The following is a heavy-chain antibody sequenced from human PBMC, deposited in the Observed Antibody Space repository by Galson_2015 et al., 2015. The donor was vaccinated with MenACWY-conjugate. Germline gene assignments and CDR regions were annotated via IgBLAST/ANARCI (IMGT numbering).Heavy chain of an antibody. D-gene: IGHD2-2*01. CDR3: AKTYCSRSNCREPNWYFDL. Sequence: SLRLSCAASGFIFSSYAMSWVRQAPGKGLEWVSAMSGSGGSRKYADHVKGRFTITRDNSKNTLYFQMNSMRDEDTAGYYCAKTYCSRSNCREPNWYFDLWGCGTLVTVSS. CDR1: GFIFSSYA. J-gene: IGHJ2*01. V-gene: IGHV3-23*01. CDR2: MSGSGGSR.